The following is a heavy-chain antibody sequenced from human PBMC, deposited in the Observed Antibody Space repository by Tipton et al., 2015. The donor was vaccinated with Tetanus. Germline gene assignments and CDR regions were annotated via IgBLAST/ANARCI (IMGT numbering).Heavy chain of an antibody. Sequence: TLSLTCAVYGGSFSGYYWSWIRQPPGKGLEWIGEINHSGSTNYNPSLKSRVTISVDTSKNQFSLKVSSVTAADTAVYYCARDDYYDGRGLYYYDLDVWGQGTTVTVSS. V-gene: IGHV4-34*01. CDR2: INHSGST. D-gene: IGHD3-22*01. CDR3: ARDDYYDGRGLYYYDLDV. CDR1: GGSFSGYY. J-gene: IGHJ6*02.